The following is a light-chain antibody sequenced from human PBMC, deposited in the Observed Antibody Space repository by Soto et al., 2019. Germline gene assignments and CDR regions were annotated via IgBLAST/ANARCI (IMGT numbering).Light chain of an antibody. Sequence: QSALTQPRSVSGSPGQPVTISCTGTSSDVGGYNYVSWYQQHPGKAPKLMIYDVSKRPSGVPDRFSGSKSGNTASLTISGLKAEDEADYYCCSYAGSYTLVFGGGTKLTVL. CDR1: SSDVGGYNY. V-gene: IGLV2-11*01. CDR3: CSYAGSYTLV. J-gene: IGLJ2*01. CDR2: DVS.